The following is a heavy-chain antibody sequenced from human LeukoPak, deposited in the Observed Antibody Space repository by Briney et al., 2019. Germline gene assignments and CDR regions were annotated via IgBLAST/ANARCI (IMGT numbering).Heavy chain of an antibody. CDR2: ISGSGGST. V-gene: IGHV3-23*01. CDR3: AKDSGYYDILTGYQSIMDV. J-gene: IGHJ6*04. D-gene: IGHD3-9*01. CDR1: GFTFSSYA. Sequence: GGSLRLSCAASGFTFSSYAMSWIRQAPGKGLEWVSAISGSGGSTYYADSVKGRFTISRDNSKNTLYLQMNSLRAEDTAVYYCAKDSGYYDILTGYQSIMDVWGKGTTVTVSS.